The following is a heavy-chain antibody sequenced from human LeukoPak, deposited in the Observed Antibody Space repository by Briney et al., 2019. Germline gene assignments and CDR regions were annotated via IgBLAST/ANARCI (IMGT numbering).Heavy chain of an antibody. V-gene: IGHV1-69*13. Sequence: GASVKVSCKASGGTFSSYAISWVRQAPGQGLEWMGGIIPIFGTANYAQKFQGRVTITADESTSTAYMELSSLRSEDTAVYYCAREWRALSRVGDYYYYMDVWGKGTTVTVSS. J-gene: IGHJ6*03. CDR3: AREWRALSRVGDYYYYMDV. CDR1: GGTFSSYA. D-gene: IGHD3-9*01. CDR2: IIPIFGTA.